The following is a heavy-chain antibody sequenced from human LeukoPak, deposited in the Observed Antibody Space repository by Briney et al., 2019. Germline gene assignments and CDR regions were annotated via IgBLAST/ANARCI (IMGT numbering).Heavy chain of an antibody. J-gene: IGHJ4*02. V-gene: IGHV3-11*04. CDR1: GFTFSDYY. Sequence: GGSLRLSCAASGFTFSDYYMGWIRQAPGKGLEWVSYISSSGSTIYYADSVKGRFTISRDNAKNSLYLQMNSLRAEDTAVYYCARDRVKYSGSYVDYWGQGTLVTVSS. CDR3: ARDRVKYSGSYVDY. D-gene: IGHD1-26*01. CDR2: ISSSGSTI.